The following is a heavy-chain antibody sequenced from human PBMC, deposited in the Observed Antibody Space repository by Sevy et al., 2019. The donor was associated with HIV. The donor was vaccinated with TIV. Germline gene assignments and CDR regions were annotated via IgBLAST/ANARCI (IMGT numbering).Heavy chain of an antibody. CDR1: GFTFSSFA. Sequence: GESLKISCAASGFTFSSFAMGWVRQAPGKGLDWISVISGTGDYTHYADSVKGRFTISRDNSKNTLFLQMNSLRAEDTAIFYCAKKMGGGSGMAFLVDYWGQGTLVTVSS. J-gene: IGHJ4*02. CDR2: ISGTGDYT. D-gene: IGHD5-18*01. V-gene: IGHV3-23*01. CDR3: AKKMGGGSGMAFLVDY.